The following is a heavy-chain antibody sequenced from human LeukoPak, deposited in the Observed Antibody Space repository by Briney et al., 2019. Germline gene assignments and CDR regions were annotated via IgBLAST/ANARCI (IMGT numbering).Heavy chain of an antibody. CDR2: IKEDGSEK. J-gene: IGHJ4*02. CDR1: GFTFNNFW. D-gene: IGHD4-17*01. CDR3: ARGRYGDYPFDY. Sequence: GGSLRLSCAASGFTFNNFWMTWVRQAPGKGLEWVANIKEDGSEKHYADSVKGRFTISRDNAKNLMYLQMSSLRAEDTAVYYCARGRYGDYPFDYWGQGTLVTVSS. V-gene: IGHV3-7*01.